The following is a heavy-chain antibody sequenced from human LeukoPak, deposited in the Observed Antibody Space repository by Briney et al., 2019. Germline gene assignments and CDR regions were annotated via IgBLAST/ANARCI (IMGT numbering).Heavy chain of an antibody. J-gene: IGHJ4*02. CDR3: SLAGSSRGGY. Sequence: GGSLRLSCAASGFTFSSYSMNWVRQAPGKGLEWVSSISSSSSYIYYADSVEGRFTISRDNAKNSLYLQMNSLRAEDTAVYYCSLAGSSRGGYWGQGTLVTVSS. CDR2: ISSSSSYI. CDR1: GFTFSSYS. V-gene: IGHV3-21*01. D-gene: IGHD6-13*01.